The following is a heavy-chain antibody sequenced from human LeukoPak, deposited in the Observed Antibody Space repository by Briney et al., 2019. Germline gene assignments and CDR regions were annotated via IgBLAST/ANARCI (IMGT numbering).Heavy chain of an antibody. V-gene: IGHV1-46*01. CDR3: ARDQEVDSSSWYSFQFGYYYGMDV. CDR2: INPSGGST. J-gene: IGHJ6*02. Sequence: ASVKVSCTASGYTFTSYYMHWVRQAPGQGLEWMGIINPSGGSTSYAQKFQGRVTMTRDTSTSTVYMELSSLRSEDTAVYYCARDQEVDSSSWYSFQFGYYYGMDVWGQGTTVTVSS. CDR1: GYTFTSYY. D-gene: IGHD6-13*01.